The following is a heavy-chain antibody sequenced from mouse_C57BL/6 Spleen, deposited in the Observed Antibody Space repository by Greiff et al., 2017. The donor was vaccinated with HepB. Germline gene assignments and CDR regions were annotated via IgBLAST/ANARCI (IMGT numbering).Heavy chain of an antibody. CDR3: ARYYDVPHVYFDV. D-gene: IGHD2-4*01. Sequence: EVQLVESGGGLVQPGGSLKLSCATSGFTFSDYGMAWVRQAPRKGPEWVAFISNLAYSIYYADTVTGRFTISRENAKNTLYLEMSSLRSEDTAMYCCARYYDVPHVYFDVCATVTTFIVSS. V-gene: IGHV5-15*01. J-gene: IGHJ1*02. CDR1: GFTFSDYG. CDR2: ISNLAYSI.